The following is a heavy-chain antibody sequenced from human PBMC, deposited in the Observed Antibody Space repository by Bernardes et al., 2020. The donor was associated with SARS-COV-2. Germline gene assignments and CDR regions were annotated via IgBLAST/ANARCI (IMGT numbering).Heavy chain of an antibody. Sequence: ASVKVSCMASGYTFTSYGISWVRQAPGQGLEWMGWISAYNGNTNYAQKLQGRVTMTTDTSTSTAYMELRSLRSDDTAVYYCARGPAGIVVVPEDWFDPWGQGTLVTVSS. CDR2: ISAYNGNT. CDR3: ARGPAGIVVVPEDWFDP. D-gene: IGHD3-22*01. CDR1: GYTFTSYG. V-gene: IGHV1-18*01. J-gene: IGHJ5*02.